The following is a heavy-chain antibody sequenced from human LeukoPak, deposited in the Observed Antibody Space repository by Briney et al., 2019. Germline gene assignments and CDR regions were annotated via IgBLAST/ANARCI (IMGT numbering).Heavy chain of an antibody. V-gene: IGHV5-51*01. CDR1: GYSFTSYW. J-gene: IGHJ4*02. Sequence: GESLMISCKGSGYSFTSYWIGWVRQLPGKGLEWMGIIYPGDSDTRYSPSFQGQVTISADKSISTAYLQWSSLKASDTAMYYCARQADTAMVSLDHWGQGTLVTVSS. D-gene: IGHD5-18*01. CDR2: IYPGDSDT. CDR3: ARQADTAMVSLDH.